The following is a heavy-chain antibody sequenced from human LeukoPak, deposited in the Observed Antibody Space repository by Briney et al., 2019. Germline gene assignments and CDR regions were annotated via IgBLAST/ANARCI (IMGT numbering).Heavy chain of an antibody. J-gene: IGHJ4*01. CDR3: GRTLVRSSGNYYFDS. CDR2: IRNKAQRNTP. CDR1: GFIFSDHY. Sequence: GGSLRLSCAASGFIFSDHYMDWVRLPPGKGLEWVGRIRNKAQRNTPVYAASVRGRFTVSRDDPRNSLYLQMNSLEDDDTAVYYCGRTLVRSSGNYYFDSWGQGTLVTVSS. V-gene: IGHV3-72*01. D-gene: IGHD3-10*01.